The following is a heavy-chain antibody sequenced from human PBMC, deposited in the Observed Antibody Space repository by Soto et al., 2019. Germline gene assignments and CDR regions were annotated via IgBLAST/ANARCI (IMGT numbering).Heavy chain of an antibody. CDR3: ARGRFRRTWFDP. V-gene: IGHV1-8*01. CDR1: GYTFTNYD. CDR2: MNPDSGNT. D-gene: IGHD3-16*01. Sequence: QVQLVQSGAEVKKPGASVKVSCKASGYTFTNYDIHWVRQATGQGLEWMGWMNPDSGNTGQSKQFQGRVTMTRDTSISTAYMEMGSLRFEDTAVYYCARGRFRRTWFDPWGQGTLVTVSS. J-gene: IGHJ5*02.